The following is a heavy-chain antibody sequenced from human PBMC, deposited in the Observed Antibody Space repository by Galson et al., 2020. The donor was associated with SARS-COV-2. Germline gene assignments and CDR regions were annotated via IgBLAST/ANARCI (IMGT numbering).Heavy chain of an antibody. V-gene: IGHV1-2*02. CDR2: INPNSGGT. J-gene: IGHJ4*02. D-gene: IGHD2-2*01. CDR3: ARAPLGYCSSTSCYSSDY. CDR1: GYTFTGYY. Sequence: ASVKVSCKASGYTFTGYYMHWVRQAPGQGLEWMGWINPNSGGTNYAQKFQGRVTMTRDTSISTAYMELSRLRSDDTAVYYCARAPLGYCSSTSCYSSDYWGQGTLVTVSS.